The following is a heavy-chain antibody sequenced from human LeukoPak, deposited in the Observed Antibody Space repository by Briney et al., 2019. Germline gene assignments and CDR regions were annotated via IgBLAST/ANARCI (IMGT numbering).Heavy chain of an antibody. V-gene: IGHV3-7*04. CDR2: IKPDGSET. Sequence: GGSLRLSCVASGFPFKGYWMTWVRQSPGKGLDWVANIKPDGSETNYLDSVKGRFTISRDNAKNSLYLQMNSLRAEDTAVYYCARGVILDYWGQGTLVTVSS. CDR1: GFPFKGYW. CDR3: ARGVILDY. J-gene: IGHJ4*02. D-gene: IGHD2/OR15-2a*01.